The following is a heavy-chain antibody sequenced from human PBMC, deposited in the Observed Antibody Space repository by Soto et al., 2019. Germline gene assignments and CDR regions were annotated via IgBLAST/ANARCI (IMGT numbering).Heavy chain of an antibody. J-gene: IGHJ5*02. D-gene: IGHD6-19*01. V-gene: IGHV3-23*01. CDR2: ISGSGGST. CDR3: PKDARQGGRPYSSGWYESNWFDP. Sequence: GWSLRLSCAASGFTFSSYAMSWVRQAPGKGLEWVSAISGSGGSTYYADSVKGRFTISRDNSKNTLYLQMNSLRAEDTAVYYCPKDARQGGRPYSSGWYESNWFDPWGHGSLVTVS. CDR1: GFTFSSYA.